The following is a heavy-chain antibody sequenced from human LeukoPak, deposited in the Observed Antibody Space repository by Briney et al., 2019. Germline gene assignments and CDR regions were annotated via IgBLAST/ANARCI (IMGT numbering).Heavy chain of an antibody. V-gene: IGHV3-9*01. J-gene: IGHJ4*02. CDR3: AKDSYYDSSGLPDY. D-gene: IGHD3-22*01. CDR2: ISWNSGSI. CDR1: GFTFDDYA. Sequence: PGRSLRLSCAASGFTFDDYAMHWVRQAPGKGLEWVSGISWNSGSIGYADSVKGRFTISRDNTKNSLYLQINSLRAEDTALYYCAKDSYYDSSGLPDYWGQGTLVTVSS.